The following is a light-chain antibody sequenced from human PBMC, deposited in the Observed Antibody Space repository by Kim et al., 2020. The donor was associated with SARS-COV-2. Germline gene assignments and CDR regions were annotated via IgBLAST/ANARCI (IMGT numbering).Light chain of an antibody. J-gene: IGKJ3*01. CDR1: QTITSH. Sequence: DIQMTQSPSSLSASVGDRVTITCRTSQTITSHLNWYQQKPGRAPKLLISAASTLQGGVPSRFSGSGSETDFTLTISSLQPEEFAPFFCQQSYIAPFTFRPGTKVDI. CDR3: QQSYIAPFT. CDR2: AAS. V-gene: IGKV1-39*01.